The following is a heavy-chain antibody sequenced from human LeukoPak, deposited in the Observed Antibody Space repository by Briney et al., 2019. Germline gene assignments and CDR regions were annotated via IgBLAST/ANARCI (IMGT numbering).Heavy chain of an antibody. V-gene: IGHV3-48*03. Sequence: GGSLRLSCAASGFAFSVYEMYWVRQAPGKGLEWVSYISSSGGTRYYADSVKGRFTIPRDNAKNSLYLQMNSLRAEDTAVYYCATLTVASSFDYWGQGTLVTVSS. CDR2: ISSSGGTR. CDR1: GFAFSVYE. CDR3: ATLTVASSFDY. J-gene: IGHJ4*01. D-gene: IGHD4-17*01.